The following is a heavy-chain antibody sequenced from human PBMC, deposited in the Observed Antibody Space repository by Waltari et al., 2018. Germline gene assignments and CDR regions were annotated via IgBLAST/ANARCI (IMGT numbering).Heavy chain of an antibody. D-gene: IGHD2-2*01. V-gene: IGHV4-34*01. J-gene: IGHJ4*02. CDR2: LTHRGST. CDR3: LNLAYCNPSTCYPRPG. CDR1: GESFTSYS. Sequence: QVKLQQWGAGLLKPSETLSLTCSVDGESFTSYSWSWIRQPPGKGLEWIGELTHRGSTHYNPSLKGRVTMSVDTSKSQFSLKLTSVTAADTAVYYCLNLAYCNPSTCYPRPGWGPGNLVVVSS.